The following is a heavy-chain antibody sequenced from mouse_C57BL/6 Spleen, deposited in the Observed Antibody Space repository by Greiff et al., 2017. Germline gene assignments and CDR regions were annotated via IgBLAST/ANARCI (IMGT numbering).Heavy chain of an antibody. J-gene: IGHJ2*01. CDR1: GYAFSSYW. Sequence: QVQLQQSGAELVKPGASVKISCKASGYAFSSYWMNWVKQRPGKGLEWIGQFYPGDGDTNYNGKFKGKATLTADKSSSTAYMQLSSLTSEDSAVYFCARGGYYSNPYFDYWGQGTTLTVSS. D-gene: IGHD2-5*01. V-gene: IGHV1-80*01. CDR2: FYPGDGDT. CDR3: ARGGYYSNPYFDY.